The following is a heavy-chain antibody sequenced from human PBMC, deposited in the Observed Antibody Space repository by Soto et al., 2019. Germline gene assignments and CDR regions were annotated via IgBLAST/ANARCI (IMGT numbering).Heavy chain of an antibody. Sequence: SQTLSVTCTVSGGSMMPYYWSWIRQAPGVGLQGIAYVDYSGYTHYNPSLNSRVTISVDTSKNPLSLELTSVTAADMAVYYGARGLVRVELEYWGRGALVTVSP. CDR3: ARGLVRVELEY. J-gene: IGHJ4*02. CDR1: GGSMMPYY. D-gene: IGHD3-10*01. V-gene: IGHV4-59*01. CDR2: VDYSGYT.